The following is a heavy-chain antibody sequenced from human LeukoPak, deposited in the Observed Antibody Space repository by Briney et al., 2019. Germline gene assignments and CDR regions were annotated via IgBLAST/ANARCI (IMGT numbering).Heavy chain of an antibody. CDR2: IIPIFGTA. CDR1: GGTFSSYA. V-gene: IGHV1-69*05. CDR3: ATVNYYYDSSGYHDY. Sequence: ASVKVSCKASGGTFSSYAISWVRQAPGQGLEWMGGIIPIFGTANYAQKFQGRVTMTTDTSTSTAYMELRSLRSDDTAVYYCATVNYYYDSSGYHDYWGQGTLVTVSS. D-gene: IGHD3-22*01. J-gene: IGHJ4*02.